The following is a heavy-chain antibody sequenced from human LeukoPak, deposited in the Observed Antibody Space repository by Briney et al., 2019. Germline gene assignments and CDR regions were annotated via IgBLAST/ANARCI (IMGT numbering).Heavy chain of an antibody. J-gene: IGHJ6*03. CDR1: GFTFSIYE. V-gene: IGHV3-48*03. Sequence: GGSRRPAWPAAGFTFSIYEMNWVRQAPGKGLEWVSYINSDGNTVYYADSVKGRFTIFRDNAKNSLYLQMNSLGAEDTAVYYCARDNRQVVTAIRYMDVWGKGTTVTVSS. CDR3: ARDNRQVVTAIRYMDV. D-gene: IGHD2-21*02. CDR2: INSDGNTV.